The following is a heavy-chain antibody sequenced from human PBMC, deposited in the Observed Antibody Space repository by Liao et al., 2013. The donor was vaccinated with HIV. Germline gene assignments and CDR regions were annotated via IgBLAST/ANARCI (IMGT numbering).Heavy chain of an antibody. CDR1: GASFGDYD. CDR2: INHSGST. D-gene: IGHD1-26*01. V-gene: IGHV4-34*01. CDR3: ARGFTEWQPQNPTGFDY. J-gene: IGHJ4*02. Sequence: QVELQQWGAGLLKPSETLSLSCAVSGASFGDYDWSWIRQSPGKGLEWIGEINHSGSTNYNPSLKSRVTISVDTSKNQFSLKLSSVTAADTAVYYCARGFTEWQPQNPTGFDYWGQGTLVTVSS.